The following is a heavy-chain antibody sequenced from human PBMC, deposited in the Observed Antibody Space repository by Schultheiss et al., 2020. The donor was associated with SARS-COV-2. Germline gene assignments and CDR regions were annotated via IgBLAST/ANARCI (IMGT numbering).Heavy chain of an antibody. J-gene: IGHJ4*02. Sequence: GASLKISCAASGFTFSSYSMNWVRQAPGKGLEWVSYISSSSSTIYYADSVKGRFTISRDNAKNSLYLQMNSLRAEDTAVYYCARAWDIVVVPAAICNYWGQGTLVTVSS. CDR1: GFTFSSYS. CDR2: ISSSSSTI. CDR3: ARAWDIVVVPAAICNY. V-gene: IGHV3-48*04. D-gene: IGHD2-2*01.